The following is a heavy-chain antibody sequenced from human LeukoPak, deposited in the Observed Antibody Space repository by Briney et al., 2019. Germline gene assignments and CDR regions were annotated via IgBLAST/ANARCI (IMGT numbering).Heavy chain of an antibody. CDR1: GYTLTELS. J-gene: IGHJ4*02. Sequence: ASVKVSCKVSGYTLTELSMHWVRQAPGKGREWMGGFDPEDGETIYAQKFQGRVTMTEDTSTDTAYMELSSLRSEDTAVYYCARGGYSSSLPSLRYFDYWGQGTLVTVSS. CDR2: FDPEDGET. V-gene: IGHV1-24*01. D-gene: IGHD6-6*01. CDR3: ARGGYSSSLPSLRYFDY.